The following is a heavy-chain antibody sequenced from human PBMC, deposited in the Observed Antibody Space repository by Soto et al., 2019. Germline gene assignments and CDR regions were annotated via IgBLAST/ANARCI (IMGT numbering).Heavy chain of an antibody. Sequence: GGSLRLSCAASGFTFSSYGMHWVRQAPGKGLEWVAVIWYDGSNKYYADSVKGRFTISRDNSKNTLYLQMNSLRAEDTAVYYCARDYVGLQESYGMDVWGQGTTVTVSS. CDR1: GFTFSSYG. CDR3: ARDYVGLQESYGMDV. CDR2: IWYDGSNK. D-gene: IGHD4-4*01. V-gene: IGHV3-33*01. J-gene: IGHJ6*02.